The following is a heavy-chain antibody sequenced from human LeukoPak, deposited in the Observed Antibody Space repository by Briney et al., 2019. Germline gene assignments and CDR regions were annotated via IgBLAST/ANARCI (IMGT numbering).Heavy chain of an antibody. V-gene: IGHV3-23*01. D-gene: IGHD4-17*01. CDR2: ISGSGGST. J-gene: IGHJ4*02. CDR1: GFTVITND. Sequence: GGSLRLSCAASGFTVITNDMTWVRQAPGKGLEWVSAISGSGGSTYYADSVKGRFTISRDNSKNTLYLQMNSLRAEDTAVYYCAKESGYGDYVEDGLFDYWGQGTLVTVSS. CDR3: AKESGYGDYVEDGLFDY.